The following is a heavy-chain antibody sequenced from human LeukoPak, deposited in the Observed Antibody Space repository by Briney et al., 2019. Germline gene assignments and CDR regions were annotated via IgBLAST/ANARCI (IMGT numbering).Heavy chain of an antibody. CDR1: EFTFSSYA. Sequence: GGSLRLSCAASEFTFSSYAMHWVRQAPGKGLEWVAVISYDGSNKYYADSVKGRFTISRDNSKNTLYLQMNSLRAEDTAVYYCARDSHYDFWSGYLYYYYYYGMDVWGQGTTVTVSS. J-gene: IGHJ6*02. CDR3: ARDSHYDFWSGYLYYYYYYGMDV. CDR2: ISYDGSNK. V-gene: IGHV3-30-3*01. D-gene: IGHD3-3*01.